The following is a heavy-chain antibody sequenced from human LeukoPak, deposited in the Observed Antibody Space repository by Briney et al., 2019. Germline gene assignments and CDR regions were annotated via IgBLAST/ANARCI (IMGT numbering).Heavy chain of an antibody. CDR1: GFTFSNFW. CDR2: IKQDGSEK. V-gene: IGHV3-7*01. Sequence: PGGSLRLSCAASGFTFSNFWMSWVRQAPGKGLEWVANIKQDGSEKYYVDSVKGRFTISRDSAKNSLYLQMSSLRGDDTALYYCASEDNTGSSAYWGQGTLVTVSS. J-gene: IGHJ4*02. CDR3: ASEDNTGSSAY. D-gene: IGHD3-22*01.